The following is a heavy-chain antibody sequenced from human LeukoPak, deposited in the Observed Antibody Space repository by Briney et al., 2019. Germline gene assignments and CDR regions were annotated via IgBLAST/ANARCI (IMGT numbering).Heavy chain of an antibody. CDR1: GYTFTSYG. CDR2: INPSGRST. Sequence: GASVKVSCKASGYTFTSYGISWVRQAPGQGLEWMGIINPSGRSTTYAQKFQGRVTMTRDTSTSTVYMELSSLRSEDTAVYYCARGQYSGSYSQSPSDYWGQGTLVTVSS. CDR3: ARGQYSGSYSQSPSDY. D-gene: IGHD1-26*01. V-gene: IGHV1-46*01. J-gene: IGHJ4*02.